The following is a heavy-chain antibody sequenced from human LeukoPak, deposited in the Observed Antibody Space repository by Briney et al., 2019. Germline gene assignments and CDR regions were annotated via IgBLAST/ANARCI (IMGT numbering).Heavy chain of an antibody. J-gene: IGHJ4*02. CDR2: IRGSGGNT. D-gene: IGHD5-12*01. CDR1: GFTFSTYA. CDR3: AKTSRGYSGYDSPFDY. Sequence: GGSLRLSCAASGFTFSTYAMSWVRQAPGKGLEWVSGIRGSGGNTYYADSVKGRFTISRDNSKNTLYLQMNSLRAEDTAVYYCAKTSRGYSGYDSPFDYWGQGTLSPSPQ. V-gene: IGHV3-23*01.